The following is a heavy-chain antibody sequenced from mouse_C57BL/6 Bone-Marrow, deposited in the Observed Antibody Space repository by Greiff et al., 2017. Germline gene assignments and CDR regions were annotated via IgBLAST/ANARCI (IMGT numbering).Heavy chain of an antibody. CDR2: ISSGSSTI. Sequence: EVHLVESGGGLVKPGGSLKLSCAASGFTFSDYGMHWVRQAPEKGLEWVAYISSGSSTIYYADTVKGRFTISRDNAKNTLFLQMTSLRSEDTAMYYCAGYYYGSPYFDVWGTGTTVTVSS. CDR3: AGYYYGSPYFDV. D-gene: IGHD1-1*01. V-gene: IGHV5-17*01. CDR1: GFTFSDYG. J-gene: IGHJ1*03.